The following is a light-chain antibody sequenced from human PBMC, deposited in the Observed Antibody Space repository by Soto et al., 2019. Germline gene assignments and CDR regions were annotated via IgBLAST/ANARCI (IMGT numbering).Light chain of an antibody. CDR1: SSDVGGYNY. CDR3: SSYTSSSTLDV. Sequence: QSVLTQPASVSGSPGQSITISCTGTSSDVGGYNYVSWYQQPPGKAPKLMIYDVSNRPSGVSNRFSGSKSGNTASLTISGLQAEDEADYYCSSYTSSSTLDVFGTGTKVTVL. J-gene: IGLJ1*01. V-gene: IGLV2-14*01. CDR2: DVS.